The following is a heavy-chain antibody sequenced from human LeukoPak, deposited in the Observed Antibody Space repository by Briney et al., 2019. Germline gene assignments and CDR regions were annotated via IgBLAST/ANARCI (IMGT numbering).Heavy chain of an antibody. D-gene: IGHD1-26*01. V-gene: IGHV3-74*01. CDR2: INSDGSST. Sequence: GGSLRLSCAASGFTFSSYWMHWVRQAPGKGLVWVSRINSDGSSTSYADSVKGRFTISRDNAKNTLYLQMNSLRAEDTAVYYCARGRGSYLNDAFDIWGQGTMVTVSS. CDR3: ARGRGSYLNDAFDI. J-gene: IGHJ3*02. CDR1: GFTFSSYW.